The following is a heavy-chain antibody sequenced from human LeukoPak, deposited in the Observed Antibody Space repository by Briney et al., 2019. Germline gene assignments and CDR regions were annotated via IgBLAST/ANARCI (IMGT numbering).Heavy chain of an antibody. J-gene: IGHJ4*02. CDR3: ARDRLDPTTVTYSCFDC. CDR1: GGSISSSSYY. Sequence: PSETLSLTCTVSGGSISSSSYYWGWIRQPPGKGLEWIGSIYFSGGTYYNASLKSRVTISVDTSKNQFSLKLSSVTAADTAVYYCARDRLDPTTVTYSCFDCWGQGTLVTVSS. D-gene: IGHD4-17*01. CDR2: IYFSGGT. V-gene: IGHV4-39*07.